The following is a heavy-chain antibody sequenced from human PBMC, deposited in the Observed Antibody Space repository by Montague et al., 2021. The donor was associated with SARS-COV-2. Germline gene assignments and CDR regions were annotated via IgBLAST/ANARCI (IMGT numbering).Heavy chain of an antibody. D-gene: IGHD6-6*01. CDR1: GASISSYY. J-gene: IGHJ4*02. V-gene: IGHV4-59*01. CDR3: ARGREDRSSAGFDY. Sequence: SETLSLTCTVSGASISSYYWSWIRQPPGKGLEWIGYIYYSGSTNYNPSLKRRVTISVDTSKNQFSLKLSLVTAADAAVNYCARGREDRSSAGFDYWGQGTLVTVSS. CDR2: IYYSGST.